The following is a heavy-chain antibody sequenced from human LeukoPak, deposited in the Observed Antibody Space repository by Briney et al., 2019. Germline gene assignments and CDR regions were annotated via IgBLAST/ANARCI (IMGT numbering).Heavy chain of an antibody. J-gene: IGHJ4*02. CDR2: IYYSGST. D-gene: IGHD2-2*01. V-gene: IGHV4-39*01. Sequence: PSETLSLTCTVSGGSISSSSYYWGWIRQPPGKGLEWIGNIYYSGSTYYNPSLKSRVTMSVDTSKNQFSLKLSSVTAADTAVYYCASLVGTSTRGYYFDYWGQGTLVTVSS. CDR1: GGSISSSSYY. CDR3: ASLVGTSTRGYYFDY.